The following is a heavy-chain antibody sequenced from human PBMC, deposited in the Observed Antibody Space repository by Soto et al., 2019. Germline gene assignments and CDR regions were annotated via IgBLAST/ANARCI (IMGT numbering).Heavy chain of an antibody. V-gene: IGHV3-30*18. Sequence: QVQLVESGGGVVQPGRSLRLSCAASGFTFSSYGMHWVRQAPGKGLEWVAVISYDGSNKYYADSVKGRFTISRDNSKNTLYLQMNSLRAEDTAVYYCAKDLAAAERDCWGQGTLVTVSS. CDR1: GFTFSSYG. J-gene: IGHJ4*02. CDR3: AKDLAAAERDC. CDR2: ISYDGSNK. D-gene: IGHD6-13*01.